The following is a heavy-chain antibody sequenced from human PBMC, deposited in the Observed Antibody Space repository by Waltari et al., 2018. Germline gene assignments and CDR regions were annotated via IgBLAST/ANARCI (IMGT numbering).Heavy chain of an antibody. D-gene: IGHD2-2*01. Sequence: EVQLVESGGGLVKPGDSLRLSCVASGFTFANAWINWVRQAPGKGLEWVGRLKSKAEGGTTDYAAPVKDRFAISRDDSKDTAYLQMNSLKTEDTAMYFCTTEGGRTWPMYWGQGTLVTVSS. CDR1: GFTFANAW. J-gene: IGHJ4*02. V-gene: IGHV3-15*01. CDR2: LKSKAEGGTT. CDR3: TTEGGRTWPMY.